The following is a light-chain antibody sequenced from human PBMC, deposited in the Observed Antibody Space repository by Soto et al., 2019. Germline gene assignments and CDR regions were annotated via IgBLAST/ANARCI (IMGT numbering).Light chain of an antibody. CDR2: DAS. J-gene: IGKJ1*01. CDR3: QQYDNLSPGWT. CDR1: QAISNY. Sequence: DIQMTQSPSSLSASVGDRVTITCQASQAISNYLNWYQQKPGKAPKLLIYDASNLETGVPSRFSGSGSGTDFTFTISSLQPEDIATYYCQQYDNLSPGWTFGQGTKVEIK. V-gene: IGKV1-33*01.